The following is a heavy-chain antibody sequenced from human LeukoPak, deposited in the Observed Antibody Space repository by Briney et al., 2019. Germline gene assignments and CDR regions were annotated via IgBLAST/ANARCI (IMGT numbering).Heavy chain of an antibody. V-gene: IGHV1-2*02. CDR3: ARDQQPQQLETFDY. CDR2: INPNSGGT. J-gene: IGHJ4*02. CDR1: GYTFTGYY. D-gene: IGHD6-13*01. Sequence: GASVKVSCKASGYTFTGYYMHWVRQAPRQGLEWMGWINPNSGGTNYAQKFQGRVTMTRDTSISTAYMELSRLRSDDTAVYYCARDQQPQQLETFDYWGQGTLVTVSS.